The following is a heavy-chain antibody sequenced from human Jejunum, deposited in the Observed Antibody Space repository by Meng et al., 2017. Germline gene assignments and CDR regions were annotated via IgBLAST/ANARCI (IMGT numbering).Heavy chain of an antibody. Sequence: ASVKVSCKASGYTFTGYYMHWVRQAPGQGLEWMGRINPNSGGTNYAKKFQGRVTMTRDTSISTASMELSRLSSDDTAVYYCARELIYSSSWGYWGQGTLVTVSS. V-gene: IGHV1-2*06. CDR1: GYTFTGYY. CDR2: INPNSGGT. J-gene: IGHJ4*02. D-gene: IGHD6-13*01. CDR3: ARELIYSSSWGY.